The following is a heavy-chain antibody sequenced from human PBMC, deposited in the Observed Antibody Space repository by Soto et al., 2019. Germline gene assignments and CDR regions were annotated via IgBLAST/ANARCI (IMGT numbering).Heavy chain of an antibody. CDR1: GFTFSSYA. J-gene: IGHJ3*02. CDR2: ISGSGGST. D-gene: IGHD2-15*01. CDR3: AKDLVFWDCSGGSCYSFGFFVI. V-gene: IGHV3-23*01. Sequence: GGSLRLSCAASGFTFSSYAMSWVRQAPGKGLEWVSAISGSGGSTYYADSVKGRFTISRDNSKNTLYLQMNSLRAEDTAVYYCAKDLVFWDCSGGSCYSFGFFVIGGKGTMDTASS.